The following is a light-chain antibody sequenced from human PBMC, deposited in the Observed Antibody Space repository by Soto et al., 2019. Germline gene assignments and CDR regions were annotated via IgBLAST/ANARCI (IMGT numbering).Light chain of an antibody. J-gene: IGLJ1*01. CDR2: DDN. CDR1: TIGGKS. Sequence: SYELTQPPSVSVAPGQTAKITCGGDTIGGKSVHWYQQKPGQAPVLVVSDDNDRPSGIPERFSASNSGNTATLTVSRVEAGDEADYYCQVWDTRSEHRFYVFGTGTKLTVL. CDR3: QVWDTRSEHRFYV. V-gene: IGLV3-21*02.